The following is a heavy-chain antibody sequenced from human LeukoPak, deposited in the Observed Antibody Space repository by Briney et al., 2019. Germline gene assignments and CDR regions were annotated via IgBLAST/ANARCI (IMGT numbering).Heavy chain of an antibody. CDR2: ISVSGST. D-gene: IGHD1-26*01. CDR3: AKDSGRYYFDY. Sequence: PGGSLRLSCAASGFTFSSYAMAWVRQAPGKGLEWVSGISVSGSTYYADSVKRRATISRDNSKNTLYLQMNSLRAEDTAVYYCAKDSGRYYFDYWGQGTLVTVSS. J-gene: IGHJ4*02. V-gene: IGHV3-23*01. CDR1: GFTFSSYA.